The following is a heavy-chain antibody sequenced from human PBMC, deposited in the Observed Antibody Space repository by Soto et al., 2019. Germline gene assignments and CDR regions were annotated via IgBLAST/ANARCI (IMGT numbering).Heavy chain of an antibody. CDR3: ARASDCTNGVCLIDYPQAKNNYGMDV. J-gene: IGHJ6*02. CDR1: GGSISIGGFS. Sequence: SETLSLTCAVSGGSISIGGFSWSWIRQSPGKGLELIGYIYYSGRTYYNPSLKSRVTIPVDRSKNEFSLRLSSMTAADTAVYYCARASDCTNGVCLIDYPQAKNNYGMDVWGQGTTVTVSS. CDR2: IYYSGRT. V-gene: IGHV4-30-2*06. D-gene: IGHD2-8*01.